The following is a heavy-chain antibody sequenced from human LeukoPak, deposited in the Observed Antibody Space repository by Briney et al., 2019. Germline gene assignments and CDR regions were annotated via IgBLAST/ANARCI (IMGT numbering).Heavy chain of an antibody. CDR1: GYTFTTFG. Sequence: ASVKVSCKASGYTFTTFGFTWVRQAPGQGLEWLGWISTYNSNINYAQKFQDRLTLTTDTSTNTAYMELSSLRFDDTAKYYCTRGRLPADAFDVWGQGTLVTVSS. CDR3: TRGRLPADAFDV. CDR2: ISTYNSNI. V-gene: IGHV1-18*01. D-gene: IGHD2-2*01. J-gene: IGHJ3*01.